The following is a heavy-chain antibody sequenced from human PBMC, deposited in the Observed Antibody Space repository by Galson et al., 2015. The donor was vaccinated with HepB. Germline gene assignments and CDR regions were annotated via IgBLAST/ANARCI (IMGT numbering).Heavy chain of an antibody. D-gene: IGHD1-26*01. CDR2: FYSGGST. Sequence: SLRLSCAASGFTVRTNSMSWVRQAPGKGLEWVSVFYSGGSTYYADSVKGRFTISKVDSKNTLYLHMNSRRPEDTAVYYCATERSTSGSYYFDIWGQGTLVTVSS. CDR1: GFTVRTNS. V-gene: IGHV3-66*02. J-gene: IGHJ4*02. CDR3: ATERSTSGSYYFDI.